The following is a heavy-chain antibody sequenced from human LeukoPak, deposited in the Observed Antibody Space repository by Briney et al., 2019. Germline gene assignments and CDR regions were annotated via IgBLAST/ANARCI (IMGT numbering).Heavy chain of an antibody. CDR2: IYSDNT. V-gene: IGHV3-53*01. D-gene: IGHD6-13*01. CDR3: ARAYLSQLVPRRLKHNWFDP. J-gene: IGHJ5*02. CDR1: GFTVSSNS. Sequence: GGSLRLSCTVSGFTVSSNSMSWVRQAPGKGLEWVSFIYSDNTHYSDSVKGRFTISRDNAKNSLYLQMNSLRADDTAVYYCARAYLSQLVPRRLKHNWFDPWGQGTLVTVSS.